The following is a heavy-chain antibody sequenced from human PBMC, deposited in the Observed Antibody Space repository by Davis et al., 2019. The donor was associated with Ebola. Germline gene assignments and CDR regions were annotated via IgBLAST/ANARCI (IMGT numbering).Heavy chain of an antibody. Sequence: GESLKISCAASGFTFSSYWMSWVRQAPGKGLEWVANIKQDGSEKYYVDSVKGRFTISRDNSKNTLYLQMNSLRAEDTAVYYCAKVGGSAAAFDYWGQGTLVTVSS. CDR2: IKQDGSEK. V-gene: IGHV3-7*01. D-gene: IGHD6-13*01. CDR1: GFTFSSYW. J-gene: IGHJ4*02. CDR3: AKVGGSAAAFDY.